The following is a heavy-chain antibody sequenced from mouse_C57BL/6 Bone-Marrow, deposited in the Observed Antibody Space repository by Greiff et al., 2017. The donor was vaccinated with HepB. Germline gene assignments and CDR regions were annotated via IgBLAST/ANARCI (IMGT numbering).Heavy chain of an antibody. V-gene: IGHV7-3*01. J-gene: IGHJ1*03. CDR2: IRNKANGYTT. Sequence: DVMLVESGGGLVQPGGSLSLSCAASGFTFTDYYMSWVRQPPGKALEWLGFIRNKANGYTTEYSASVKGRFTISRDNSQSILYLQMNALRAEDSATYYCARSITTVAWYFDVWGTGTTVTVSS. CDR3: ARSITTVAWYFDV. D-gene: IGHD1-1*01. CDR1: GFTFTDYY.